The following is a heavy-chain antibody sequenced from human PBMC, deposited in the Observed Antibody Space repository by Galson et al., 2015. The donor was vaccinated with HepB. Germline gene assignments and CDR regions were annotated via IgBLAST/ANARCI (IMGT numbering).Heavy chain of an antibody. V-gene: IGHV4-4*02. CDR3: ARRKGAVTTSFKGCFDP. Sequence: ETLSLTCAVSRGSISSANWWSWVRQPPGRGLEWIGEIIHGGSPNYNPSLKSRVTISLDTSKNQFSLKLSFVTAADTAVYYCARRKGAVTTSFKGCFDPWGQGTLVTVSS. J-gene: IGHJ5*02. D-gene: IGHD4-17*01. CDR1: RGSISSANW. CDR2: IIHGGSP.